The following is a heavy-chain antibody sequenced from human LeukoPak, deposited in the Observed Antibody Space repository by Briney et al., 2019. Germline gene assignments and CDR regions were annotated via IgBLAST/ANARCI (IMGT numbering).Heavy chain of an antibody. D-gene: IGHD2-2*01. Sequence: GGSLRLSCAASGFTFSSYGMHWVRQAPGKGLEWVAFIRYDGSNKYYADSGKGRFTISRDNSKNTLYLQMNSLRAEDTAVYYCAKEAHCSSTSCFPFGWFDPWGQGTLVTVSS. CDR1: GFTFSSYG. CDR2: IRYDGSNK. J-gene: IGHJ5*02. CDR3: AKEAHCSSTSCFPFGWFDP. V-gene: IGHV3-30*02.